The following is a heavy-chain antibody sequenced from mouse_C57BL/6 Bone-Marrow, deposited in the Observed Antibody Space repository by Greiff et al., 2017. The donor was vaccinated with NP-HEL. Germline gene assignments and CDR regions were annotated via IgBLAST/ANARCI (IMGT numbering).Heavy chain of an antibody. D-gene: IGHD1-1*01. Sequence: EVQLQQSVAELVRPGASVKLSCTASGFNIKNTYMHWVKQRPEQGLEWIGRIDPANGNTKYAPKFQGKATITADTSSNTAYLQLSSLTSEDTAIYYCASRSYYGSSDWYFDVWGTGTTVTVSS. CDR2: IDPANGNT. V-gene: IGHV14-3*01. CDR1: GFNIKNTY. J-gene: IGHJ1*03. CDR3: ASRSYYGSSDWYFDV.